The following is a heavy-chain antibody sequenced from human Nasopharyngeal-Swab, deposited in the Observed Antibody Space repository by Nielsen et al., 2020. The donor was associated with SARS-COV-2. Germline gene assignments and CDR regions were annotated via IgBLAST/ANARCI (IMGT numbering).Heavy chain of an antibody. D-gene: IGHD3-3*01. V-gene: IGHV3-23*03. Sequence: GESLKISCAASGFTFSSYAMSWVRQAPGKGLEWVSVIYSGGSSTYYADSVKGRFTISRDNSKNTLYLQMNSLRAEDTAVYYCARDYDFWGYYYGMDVWGQGTTVTVSS. CDR1: GFTFSSYA. CDR2: IYSGGSST. CDR3: ARDYDFWGYYYGMDV. J-gene: IGHJ6*02.